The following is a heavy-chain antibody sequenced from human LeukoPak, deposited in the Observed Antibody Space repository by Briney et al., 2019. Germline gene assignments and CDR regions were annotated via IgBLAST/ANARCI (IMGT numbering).Heavy chain of an antibody. J-gene: IGHJ4*02. CDR3: ARFSRGYPDYFDY. CDR2: MTYDGSEK. CDR1: GFTFSSYG. Sequence: PGGSLRLSCAASGFTFSSYGMHWVRQAPGKGLEWVSLMTYDGSEKYYADSVKGRFTISRDNSKNTLFLQMYSLRAEDTAVYYCARFSRGYPDYFDYWGQGTLVTVSS. D-gene: IGHD3-16*02. V-gene: IGHV3-30*12.